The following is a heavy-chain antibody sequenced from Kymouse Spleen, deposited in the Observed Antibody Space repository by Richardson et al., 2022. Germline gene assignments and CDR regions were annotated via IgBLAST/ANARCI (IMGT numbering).Heavy chain of an antibody. V-gene: IGHV4-39*01. CDR3: ARHGVAARPDWFDP. CDR2: IYYSGST. J-gene: IGHJ5*02. CDR1: GGSISSSSYY. Sequence: QLQLQESGPGLVKPSETLSLTCTVSGGSISSSSYYWGWIRQPPGKGLEWIGSIYYSGSTYYNPSLKSRVTISVDTSKNQFSLKLSSVTAADTAVYYCARHGVAARPDWFDPWGQGTLVTVSS. D-gene: IGHD6-6*01.